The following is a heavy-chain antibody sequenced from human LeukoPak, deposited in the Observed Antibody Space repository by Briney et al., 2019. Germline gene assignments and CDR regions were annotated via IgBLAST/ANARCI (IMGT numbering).Heavy chain of an antibody. D-gene: IGHD1-26*01. V-gene: IGHV4-4*02. J-gene: IGHJ4*02. CDR1: GGSISSTNW. CDR3: SSESGAFCPFGY. CDR2: ISLTGQT. Sequence: PSQTLSLTCGVSGGSISSTNWWSWVRPSPGQGLEWIGEISLTGQTNYNPALIGRVTMLLDESSNHLSLHLTSVTAADTATYYCSSESGAFCPFGYWGQGTLVIVPS.